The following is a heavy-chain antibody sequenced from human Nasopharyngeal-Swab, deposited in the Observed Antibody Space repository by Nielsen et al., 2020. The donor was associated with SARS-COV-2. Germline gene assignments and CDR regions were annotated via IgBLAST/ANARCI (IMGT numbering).Heavy chain of an antibody. CDR3: TRGSNLVVAVADY. Sequence: GESLKISCAASGFTFSVYWIHWVRQAPGKGLVYVAGINADGSDKRYADSAKGRFTISRDNAKSTAFLEMNSLSADETAVYYCTRGSNLVVAVADYWGQGTLVTLSS. V-gene: IGHV3-74*01. J-gene: IGHJ4*02. D-gene: IGHD2-15*01. CDR2: INADGSDK. CDR1: GFTFSVYW.